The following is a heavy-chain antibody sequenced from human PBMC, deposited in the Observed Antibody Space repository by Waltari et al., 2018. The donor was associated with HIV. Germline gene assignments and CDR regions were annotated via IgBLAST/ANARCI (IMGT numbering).Heavy chain of an antibody. D-gene: IGHD3-10*01. J-gene: IGHJ2*01. V-gene: IGHV5-51*01. Sequence: EVQLVQSGAEVKKPGESLKISCEGSGYSFNTYWIGWVRQMPGKGLECSGFIYTDGSDVRYSPSFQGQVTISADKSISTAYLQWNSLKASDTAMYYCARQPANPYNRNYGVWYFDLWGRGTLVTVSS. CDR3: ARQPANPYNRNYGVWYFDL. CDR1: GYSFNTYW. CDR2: IYTDGSDV.